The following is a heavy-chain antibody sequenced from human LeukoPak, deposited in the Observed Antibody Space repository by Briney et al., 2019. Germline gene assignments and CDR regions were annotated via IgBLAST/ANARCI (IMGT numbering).Heavy chain of an antibody. J-gene: IGHJ4*02. V-gene: IGHV4-38-2*02. CDR1: GYSISSDYY. CDR3: ARDAGGDFDY. D-gene: IGHD2-21*01. Sequence: PSETLSLTCTVSGYSISSDYYWGWIRQPPGKALEWIGTTFHSGSPNYNPSLKSRVTISIDTSKNQFSLKLSSVTAADTAFYYCARDAGGDFDYWGQGTLVTVSS. CDR2: TFHSGSP.